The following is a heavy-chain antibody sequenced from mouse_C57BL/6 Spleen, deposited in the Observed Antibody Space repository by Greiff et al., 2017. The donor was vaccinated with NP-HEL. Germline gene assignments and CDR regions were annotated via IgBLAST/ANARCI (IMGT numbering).Heavy chain of an antibody. Sequence: VQLQQSGPELVKPGASVKISCKASGYAFSSSWMNWVKQRPGKGLEWIGRIYPGDGDTNYNGKFKGKATLTADKSSSTAYMQLSSLTSEDSAVYFCARGVRRTPFDYWGQGTTLTVSS. J-gene: IGHJ2*01. D-gene: IGHD2-14*01. V-gene: IGHV1-82*01. CDR2: IYPGDGDT. CDR1: GYAFSSSW. CDR3: ARGVRRTPFDY.